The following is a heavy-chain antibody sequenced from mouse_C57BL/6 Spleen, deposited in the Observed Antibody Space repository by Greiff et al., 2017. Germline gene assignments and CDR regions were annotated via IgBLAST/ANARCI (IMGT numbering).Heavy chain of an antibody. Sequence: VQLQQSGAELVRPGTSVKMSCKASGYTFTNYWIGWAKQRPGHGLEWIGDIYPGGGYTNYNEKFKGKATRTADKSSSTAYVQFISLTSEDSAIYYCARSGTAVVAPYWYFDVWGTGTTVTVSS. CDR3: ARSGTAVVAPYWYFDV. V-gene: IGHV1-63*01. D-gene: IGHD1-1*01. CDR1: GYTFTNYW. J-gene: IGHJ1*03. CDR2: IYPGGGYT.